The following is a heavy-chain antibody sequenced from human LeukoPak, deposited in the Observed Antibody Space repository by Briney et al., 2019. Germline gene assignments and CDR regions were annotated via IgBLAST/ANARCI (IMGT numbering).Heavy chain of an antibody. CDR1: GFTFSSYS. Sequence: GSLRLSCAASGFTFSSYSMSWIRQPPGKGLEWIGSIYYSGSTYYNPSLKSRVTISVDTSKNQFSLKLSSVTAADTAVYYCATPAYCSGGSCYQTWYFDLWGRGTLVTVSS. CDR2: IYYSGST. D-gene: IGHD2-15*01. J-gene: IGHJ2*01. CDR3: ATPAYCSGGSCYQTWYFDL. V-gene: IGHV4-39*01.